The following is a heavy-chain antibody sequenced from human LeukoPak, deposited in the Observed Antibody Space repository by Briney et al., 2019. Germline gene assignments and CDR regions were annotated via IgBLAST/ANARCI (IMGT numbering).Heavy chain of an antibody. J-gene: IGHJ6*02. CDR2: IYYSGST. CDR3: ARDHPLLTNYYGMDV. V-gene: IGHV4-31*03. D-gene: IGHD3-3*01. CDR1: GGSISSGGYY. Sequence: SQTLSLTCTVSGGSISSGGYYWSWIRQHPGTGLEWIGYIYYSGSTYYNPSLKSRVTISVDTSKNQFSLKLSSVTAADTAVYYCARDHPLLTNYYGMDVWGQGTTVTVSS.